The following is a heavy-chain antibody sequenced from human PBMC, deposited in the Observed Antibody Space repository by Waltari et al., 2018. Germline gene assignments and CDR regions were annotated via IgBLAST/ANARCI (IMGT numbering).Heavy chain of an antibody. CDR1: GGSFTCYY. CDR3: ARGGGTIVVVPAALNFDY. Sequence: QVQLQQWGAGLLQPSETLSHTCAVSGGSFTCYYWSWTRPPRWQGLEWSGEINHSGSTSYNPSLKSRVTISVDTSKNQFSLKLSSVTAADTAVYYCARGGGTIVVVPAALNFDYWGQGTLVTVSS. CDR2: INHSGST. J-gene: IGHJ4*02. V-gene: IGHV4-34*01. D-gene: IGHD2-2*01.